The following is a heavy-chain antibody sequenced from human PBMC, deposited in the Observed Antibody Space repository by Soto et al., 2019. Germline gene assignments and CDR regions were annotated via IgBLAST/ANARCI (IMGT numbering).Heavy chain of an antibody. CDR1: GYTFTSYG. J-gene: IGHJ6*02. CDR2: ISAYNGNT. D-gene: IGHD6-13*01. V-gene: IGHV1-18*01. CDR3: ARDLGSGWAGIAAAGIGYDYYYGMDV. Sequence: ASVKVSCKASGYTFTSYGISWVRQAPGQGLERMGWISAYNGNTNYAQKLQGRVTMTTDTSTSTAYMELRSLRSDDTAVYYCARDLGSGWAGIAAAGIGYDYYYGMDVWGQGTTVTVSS.